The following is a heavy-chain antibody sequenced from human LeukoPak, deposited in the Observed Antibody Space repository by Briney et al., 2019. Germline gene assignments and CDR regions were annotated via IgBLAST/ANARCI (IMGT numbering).Heavy chain of an antibody. CDR2: IYYSGST. Sequence: SETLSLTCTVSGGSISSFYWSWIRQPPGKGLEWIGYIYYSGSTNYNPSLKSRVTISVDTSKNQFSLKLSSVTAADTAVYYCARLGRDYDILTGYYHPPLWGQGTLATVSS. V-gene: IGHV4-59*08. CDR1: GGSISSFY. J-gene: IGHJ4*02. CDR3: ARLGRDYDILTGYYHPPL. D-gene: IGHD3-9*01.